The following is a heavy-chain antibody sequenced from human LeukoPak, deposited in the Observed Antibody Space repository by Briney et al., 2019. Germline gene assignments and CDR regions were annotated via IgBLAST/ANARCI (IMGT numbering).Heavy chain of an antibody. CDR3: TKATQWLAFDY. V-gene: IGHV4-59*11. Sequence: SETLSLTCTVSGGSISSQFWSWVRQPPGKGLEWIGNIYNSGTTNYNPSLESRVTISVDTSKNQLSLQLTSVTAADTAVYYCTKATQWLAFDYWGRGTLVTVSS. D-gene: IGHD6-19*01. CDR2: IYNSGTT. J-gene: IGHJ4*02. CDR1: GGSISSQF.